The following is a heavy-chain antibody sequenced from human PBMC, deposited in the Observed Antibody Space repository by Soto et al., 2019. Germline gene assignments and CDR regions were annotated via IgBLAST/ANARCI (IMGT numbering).Heavy chain of an antibody. CDR1: GFTFSTYA. V-gene: IGHV3-23*01. J-gene: IGHJ4*02. D-gene: IGHD3-22*01. CDR2: ISGSGGST. Sequence: GGSLRLSCAASGFTFSTYAMSWVRQAPGKGLEWVSGISGSGGSTYYVDSLKGRFTISRDNSKNMLYLQMNSLGAEDTAVYYCAKGGDSNNYYYVYYFDYWGQGTLVTVSS. CDR3: AKGGDSNNYYYVYYFDY.